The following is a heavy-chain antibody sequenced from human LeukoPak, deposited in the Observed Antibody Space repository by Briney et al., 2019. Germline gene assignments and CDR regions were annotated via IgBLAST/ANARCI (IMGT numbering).Heavy chain of an antibody. Sequence: PGGSLRLSCAASGFTFSTHAMTWVRQAPGKGLEWVSSISSSSSYIYYADSVKGRFTISRDNAKNSLYLQMNSLRAEDTAVYYCARGRYCSSTSCYPRWFDPWGQGTLITVSS. D-gene: IGHD2-2*01. CDR2: ISSSSSYI. CDR3: ARGRYCSSTSCYPRWFDP. V-gene: IGHV3-21*01. CDR1: GFTFSTHA. J-gene: IGHJ5*02.